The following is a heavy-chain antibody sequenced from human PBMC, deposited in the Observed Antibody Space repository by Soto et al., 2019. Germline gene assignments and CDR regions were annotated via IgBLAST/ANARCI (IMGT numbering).Heavy chain of an antibody. CDR1: GFTFSSYW. Sequence: GGSLRLSCAASGFTFSSYWMHWVRQAPGKGLVWVSRINSDGSSTSYADSVKGRFTISRDNAKNTLYLQMNSLRAEDTAVYYCARDRVVVPAATTDAYNWFDPWGQGTLVTVCS. V-gene: IGHV3-74*01. J-gene: IGHJ5*02. CDR2: INSDGSST. D-gene: IGHD2-2*01. CDR3: ARDRVVVPAATTDAYNWFDP.